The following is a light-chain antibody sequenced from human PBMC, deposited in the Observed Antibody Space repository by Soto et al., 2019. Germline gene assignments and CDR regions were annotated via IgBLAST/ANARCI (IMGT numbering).Light chain of an antibody. CDR3: QQYNSYPWT. Sequence: DIHRTHAPNTLSASFGDRVTITVRATQSISSWLAWYQQKPGKAPKLLIFDASSLESGVPSRFSGSGSGTEFILTINSLQPDDLATYYCQQYNSYPWTFGPGTKVDIK. CDR1: QSISSW. J-gene: IGKJ1*01. CDR2: DAS. V-gene: IGKV1-5*01.